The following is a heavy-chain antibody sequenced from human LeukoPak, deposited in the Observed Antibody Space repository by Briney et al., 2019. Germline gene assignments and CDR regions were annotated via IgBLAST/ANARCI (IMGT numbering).Heavy chain of an antibody. D-gene: IGHD3-9*01. CDR3: ARVNRFDWLLSQSGPPGEY. J-gene: IGHJ4*02. Sequence: SETLSLTCTVSGGSISSGGYYWSWIRQHPGKGLEWIGYIYYSGSTYYNPSLRSRVTISVDTSKNQFSLKLSSVTAADTAVYYCARVNRFDWLLSQSGPPGEYWGQGTLVTVSS. CDR2: IYYSGST. V-gene: IGHV4-31*03. CDR1: GGSISSGGYY.